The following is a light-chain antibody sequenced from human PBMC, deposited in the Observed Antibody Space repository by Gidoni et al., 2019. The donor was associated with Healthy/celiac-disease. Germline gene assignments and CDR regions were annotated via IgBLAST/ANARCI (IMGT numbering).Light chain of an antibody. CDR2: EVN. CDR3: SSYAGSNNSV. CDR1: SSDVGGYNY. J-gene: IGLJ3*02. Sequence: QSALTQPPSASGHPGQAATISCTGTSSDVGGYNYVSGYQQHPGKAPQIMIYEVNKRPSGVPDRFSGSKTGNTASLTVSGLQAEDEADYYCSSYAGSNNSVFGGGTKLTVL. V-gene: IGLV2-8*01.